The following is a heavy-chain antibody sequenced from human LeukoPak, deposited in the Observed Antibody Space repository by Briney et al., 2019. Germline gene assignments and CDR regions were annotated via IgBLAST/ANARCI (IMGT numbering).Heavy chain of an antibody. CDR1: GYTFSNYG. J-gene: IGHJ4*02. D-gene: IGHD3-9*01. V-gene: IGHV1-18*01. CDR3: ARADILTGYELVDY. CDR2: ISAYNGNT. Sequence: ASVKVSCKASGYTFSNYGISWVRQAPGQGLEWMGWISAYNGNTNYAQKLQGRVTMTTDTSTSTAYMELRSLRSDDTAVYYCARADILTGYELVDYWGQGTLVTVSS.